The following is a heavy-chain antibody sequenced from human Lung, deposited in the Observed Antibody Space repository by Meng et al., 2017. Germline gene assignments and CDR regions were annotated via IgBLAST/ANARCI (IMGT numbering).Heavy chain of an antibody. V-gene: IGHV1-2*06. CDR3: ARDEDISAAGKLFGDY. Sequence: QVPLGHPGAEVKNPGASGKVSCNASVYTFPDYWLHWVRRSPGQGLEWMVRINPKSGDTHYAQRFQGRVTMTGDTSISTAYMELSGLRSDDTAMYYCARDEDISAAGKLFGDYWGQGTLVTVSS. CDR2: INPKSGDT. J-gene: IGHJ4*02. CDR1: VYTFPDYW. D-gene: IGHD6-13*01.